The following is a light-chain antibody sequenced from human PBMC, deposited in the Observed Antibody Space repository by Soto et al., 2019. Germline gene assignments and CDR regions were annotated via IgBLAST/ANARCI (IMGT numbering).Light chain of an antibody. CDR3: SSYAGSNLWV. CDR2: EVS. V-gene: IGLV2-8*01. CDR1: SSDVGNYKY. Sequence: QSALTQSPSASGSPGQSVTISCTGTSSDVGNYKYVSWYQQHPGKAPKLMIYEVSKRPSGVPDRFSGSKSGNTASLTVSGLQVHDEADYYCSSYAGSNLWVFGGGTKLTVL. J-gene: IGLJ3*02.